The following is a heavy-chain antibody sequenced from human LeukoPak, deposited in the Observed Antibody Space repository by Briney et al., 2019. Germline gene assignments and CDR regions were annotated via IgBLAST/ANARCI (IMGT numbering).Heavy chain of an antibody. CDR3: ARVKQWLPYFDY. D-gene: IGHD6-19*01. J-gene: IGHJ4*02. CDR2: IYYSGST. CDR1: GGSISTYY. V-gene: IGHV4-59*01. Sequence: SETLSLTCTVSGGSISTYYWSWIRQPPGKGLEWIGYIYYSGSTNYNPSLKSRVTISVDTSKNQFSLKLNSGTAADTAVYYCARVKQWLPYFDYWGQGILVTVSS.